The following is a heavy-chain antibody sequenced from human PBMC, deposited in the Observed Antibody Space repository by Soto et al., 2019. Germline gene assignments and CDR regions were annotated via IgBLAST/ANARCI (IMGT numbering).Heavy chain of an antibody. Sequence: QVQLVQSGAEVKKPGSSVKVSCKASGGTFNSYAISWVRQAPGQGLEWMGGTIPIFRTADYAQKFQGRVTITADESTTKAYMELSSVRSEDTAVYYCASQQLGPSYYYGMDVWGQGTTVTVSS. CDR1: GGTFNSYA. J-gene: IGHJ6*02. V-gene: IGHV1-69*12. CDR3: ASQQLGPSYYYGMDV. CDR2: TIPIFRTA. D-gene: IGHD6-6*01.